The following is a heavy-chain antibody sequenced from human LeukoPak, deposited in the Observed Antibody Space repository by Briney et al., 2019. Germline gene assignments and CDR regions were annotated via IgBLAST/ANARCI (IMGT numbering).Heavy chain of an antibody. CDR1: GYTFTGYY. J-gene: IGHJ4*02. V-gene: IGHV1-2*02. Sequence: ASVKVSCKASGYTFTGYYMHWVRQAPGQGLEWMGWINPNSGGTNYAQKFQGRITVTRDTSISTLYMELSRLRYDDTAVYYCARGPRGSGYWGQGTLVTVSS. D-gene: IGHD6-25*01. CDR3: ARGPRGSGY. CDR2: INPNSGGT.